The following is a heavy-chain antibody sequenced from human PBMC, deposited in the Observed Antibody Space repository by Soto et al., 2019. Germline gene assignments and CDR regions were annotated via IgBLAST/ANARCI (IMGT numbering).Heavy chain of an antibody. J-gene: IGHJ6*02. Sequence: PGGSLRLSCAASGFTFSTYWMHWVRQAPGTGLEWVSRIKGDGSSTSYADSVKGRFTISRDNAKNTLYLQMNSLGAEDTAVYWWARGIRNYYGVDVWGQGTTVTVSS. V-gene: IGHV3-74*01. CDR3: ARGIRNYYGVDV. CDR2: IKGDGSST. CDR1: GFTFSTYW.